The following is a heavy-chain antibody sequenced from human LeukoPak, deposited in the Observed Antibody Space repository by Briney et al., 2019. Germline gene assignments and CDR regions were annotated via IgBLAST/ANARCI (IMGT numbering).Heavy chain of an antibody. J-gene: IGHJ4*02. CDR3: ARFWYGSGSYRVFDY. V-gene: IGHV3-7*04. CDR1: GXYFSSYW. Sequence: PGGSLRLSCAASGXYFSSYWMSWVRQAPGKGLEWVANIKQDGSEKYYVDSVKGRFTISRDNTKNSLYLQMNSLRAEDTAVYYCARFWYGSGSYRVFDYWGQGTLVTVSS. CDR2: IKQDGSEK. D-gene: IGHD3-10*01.